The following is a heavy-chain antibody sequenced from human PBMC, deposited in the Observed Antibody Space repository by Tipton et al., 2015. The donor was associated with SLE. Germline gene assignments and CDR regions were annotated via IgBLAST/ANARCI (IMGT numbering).Heavy chain of an antibody. D-gene: IGHD2-8*01. CDR3: ARVCTTGVCYTTSFDY. V-gene: IGHV4-34*01. J-gene: IGHJ4*02. CDR2: INHSGST. CDR1: GGSFSDYS. Sequence: TLSLTCAVYGGSFSDYSWSWIRQPPGKGLEWIGEINHSGSTNYNPSLKSRVTISIDPSKNQFSLSLSSVTAADTAVYYCARVCTTGVCYTTSFDYWGQGTLVTVSP.